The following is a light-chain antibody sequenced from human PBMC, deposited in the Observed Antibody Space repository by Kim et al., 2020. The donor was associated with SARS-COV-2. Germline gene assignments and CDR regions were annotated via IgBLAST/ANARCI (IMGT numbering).Light chain of an antibody. Sequence: PGKTAKITCGGDSVGSKNVQWYQQKPGQAPVLVIFYDRDRPSSGIPERFSGSKSGNTAPLTISWVEAGDAAAYYCQLWDNISDHSVFSGGTALTVL. CDR2: YDR. J-gene: IGLJ3*02. CDR1: SVGSKN. CDR3: QLWDNISDHSV. V-gene: IGLV3-21*04.